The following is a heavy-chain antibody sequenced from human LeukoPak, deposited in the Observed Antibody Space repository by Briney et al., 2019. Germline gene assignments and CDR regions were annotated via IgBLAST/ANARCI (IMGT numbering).Heavy chain of an antibody. V-gene: IGHV3-48*03. D-gene: IGHD2-15*01. CDR3: ARGLRATYCSGGSCYSAVHWFDP. Sequence: QPGGSLRLSCAASGFTFSSYEMNWVRQAPGKGLEWVSYISSSGSTIYYADSVKGRFTISRVNAKNSLYLQMNSLRAEDTAVYYCARGLRATYCSGGSCYSAVHWFDPWGQGTLVTVSS. CDR2: ISSSGSTI. CDR1: GFTFSSYE. J-gene: IGHJ5*02.